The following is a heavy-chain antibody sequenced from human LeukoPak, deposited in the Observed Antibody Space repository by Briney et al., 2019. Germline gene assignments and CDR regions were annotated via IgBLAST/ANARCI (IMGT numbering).Heavy chain of an antibody. Sequence: SQTLSLTCAISGDSVSSNSAAWNWIRQSPSRGLEWLGRTYYRSKWFNDYAVSVKGRITINPDTSKNQFSLQLNSVTPEDTAVYYCAGWTTHSRYYYYYMDVWGKGTTVTVSS. V-gene: IGHV6-1*01. CDR3: AGWTTHSRYYYYYMDV. J-gene: IGHJ6*03. CDR1: GDSVSSNSAA. CDR2: TYYRSKWFN. D-gene: IGHD1-1*01.